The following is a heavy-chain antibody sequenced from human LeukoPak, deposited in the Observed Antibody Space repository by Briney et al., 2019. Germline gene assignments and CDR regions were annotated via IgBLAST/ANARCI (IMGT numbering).Heavy chain of an antibody. J-gene: IGHJ3*02. D-gene: IGHD3-22*01. CDR3: AKVIGDSSGYFSLDAFDI. Sequence: PGGSLRLSCAASGFTCSSYAMSWVRQAPGKGLEWVSAISGSGGSTYYADSVKGRFTISRDNSKNTLYLQMNSLRAEDTAVYYCAKVIGDSSGYFSLDAFDIWGQGTMVTVSS. CDR2: ISGSGGST. V-gene: IGHV3-23*01. CDR1: GFTCSSYA.